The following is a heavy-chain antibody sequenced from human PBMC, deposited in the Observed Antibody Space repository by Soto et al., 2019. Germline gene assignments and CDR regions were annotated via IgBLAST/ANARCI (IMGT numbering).Heavy chain of an antibody. CDR1: GGSSSSGDYY. CDR3: ASIYDSSGYYYGNNWFDP. D-gene: IGHD3-22*01. Sequence: QVQLQESGPGLVKPSQTLSLTCTVSGGSSSSGDYYWSWIRQHPGKGLEGIGYIYYSGSTHYNPSLKSRVTISVHTSKNQFCLKLRSVTAADTAVYYCASIYDSSGYYYGNNWFDPWGQGTLVTVSS. CDR2: IYYSGST. J-gene: IGHJ5*02. V-gene: IGHV4-31*03.